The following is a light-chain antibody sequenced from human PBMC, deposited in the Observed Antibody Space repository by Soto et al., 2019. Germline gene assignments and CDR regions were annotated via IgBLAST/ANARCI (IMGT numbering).Light chain of an antibody. CDR2: GAS. CDR3: QQYGSSPVT. V-gene: IGKV3-20*01. CDR1: QSVSIN. Sequence: EIVMTQSPATLSVSPGERATLSCRASQSVSINLARYQQKPGQAPRLLIYGASTRATGIPDRFSGSGSGTDFTLTISRLEPEDFAVYYCQQYGSSPVTFGQGTKVDIK. J-gene: IGKJ1*01.